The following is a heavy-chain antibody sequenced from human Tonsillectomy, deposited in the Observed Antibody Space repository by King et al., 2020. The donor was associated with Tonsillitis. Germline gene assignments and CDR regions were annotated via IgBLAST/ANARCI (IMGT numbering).Heavy chain of an antibody. Sequence: QLVQSGGGVVQSGRSLRLSCAASGFTFSSYGMHWVRQAPGKGLEWVAVLSYDGGIKYYADSVKGRLTISRDNSKNTLYLQMNSLRPEGTAVYYLAKDTSGWYPPRVYYYYGMDVWGQGTTVTVSS. D-gene: IGHD6-19*01. CDR1: GFTFSSYG. CDR3: AKDTSGWYPPRVYYYYGMDV. J-gene: IGHJ6*02. CDR2: LSYDGGIK. V-gene: IGHV3-30*18.